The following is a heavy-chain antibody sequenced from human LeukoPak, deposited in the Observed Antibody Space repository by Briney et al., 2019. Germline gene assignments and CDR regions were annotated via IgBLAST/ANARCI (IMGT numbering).Heavy chain of an antibody. D-gene: IGHD5-12*01. CDR1: GFTFSSYS. Sequence: AESLSLSCAASGFTFSSYSMNWVRQAPGKGLPWVSSISSSSSYIYYADSVKGRFTISRDNAKNSLYLQMNSLRAEDTAVYYCARERDYSGQLDYWGQGTLVTVSS. CDR3: ARERDYSGQLDY. CDR2: ISSSSSYI. V-gene: IGHV3-21*01. J-gene: IGHJ4*02.